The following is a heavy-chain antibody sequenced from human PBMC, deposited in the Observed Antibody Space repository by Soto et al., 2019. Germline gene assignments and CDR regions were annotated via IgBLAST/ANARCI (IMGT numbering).Heavy chain of an antibody. CDR2: IFPLDSDT. Sequence: GESLKISCKGSGYTFTRNWIGWVRQMPGKGLEWMGIIFPLDSDTRYSPSSQGQVTISADNSISTAYLQWSSLKASDTAIYYCATPGGRDFNAFDVWGQGTMVTVS. CDR1: GYTFTRNW. J-gene: IGHJ3*01. CDR3: ATPGGRDFNAFDV. V-gene: IGHV5-51*01. D-gene: IGHD2-21*02.